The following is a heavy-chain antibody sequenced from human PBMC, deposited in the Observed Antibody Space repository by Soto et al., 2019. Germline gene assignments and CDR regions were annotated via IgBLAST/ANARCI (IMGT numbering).Heavy chain of an antibody. Sequence: EVQLVESGGDLVQRGGSLRLSCAASEFPFSSYWMHWVRHTPGKGLDWVARISGDGVTTYYAYSVTGRFTVSRDNAKNTLSLQISGMRAEDTAVYYCAREYYGLLTGYYTDYWGQGTLVSVSS. CDR1: EFPFSSYW. J-gene: IGHJ4*02. D-gene: IGHD3-9*01. CDR2: ISGDGVTT. V-gene: IGHV3-74*01. CDR3: AREYYGLLTGYYTDY.